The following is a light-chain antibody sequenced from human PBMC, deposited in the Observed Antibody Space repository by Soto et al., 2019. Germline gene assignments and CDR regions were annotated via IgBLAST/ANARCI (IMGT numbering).Light chain of an antibody. CDR1: QGITSD. J-gene: IGKJ3*01. CDR3: QKYSSAPFT. CDR2: AAS. V-gene: IGKV1-27*01. Sequence: DIQMTQSPSSLSASVRDRVTITCRASQGITSDLAWYQQKPGKVPKLLIYAASTLQSGVQSRFSGSGSGTDFTLTISSLQPEDVASYYCQKYSSAPFTFGPGTKVDIK.